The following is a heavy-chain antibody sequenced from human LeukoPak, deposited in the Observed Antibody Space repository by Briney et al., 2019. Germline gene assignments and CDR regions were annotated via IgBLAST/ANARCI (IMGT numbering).Heavy chain of an antibody. V-gene: IGHV3-48*03. CDR3: ARSGQHLFDF. Sequence: GGSLRLSRAASGFTFSSSEMNWVRQAPGKGLEGVSYISSSGGTISYADSVKGRFTISRDNAKNSLYLQMNSLRAEDTAIYYCARSGQHLFDFWGQGTLVTVSS. D-gene: IGHD6-13*01. J-gene: IGHJ4*02. CDR1: GFTFSSSE. CDR2: ISSSGGTI.